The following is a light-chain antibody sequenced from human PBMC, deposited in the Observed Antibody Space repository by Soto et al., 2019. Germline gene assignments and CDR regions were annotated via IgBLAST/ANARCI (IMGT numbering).Light chain of an antibody. CDR1: SSDVGGYNY. CDR2: DVN. Sequence: QSVMTEPPSASGSPGQSFAISCTGTSSDVGGYNYVSWYQQHPGKAQKLMIYDVNKRPSGVPDRFSGSKSGNTADLTVSGLQAEDEADYYCSSYAGSSNVFGTGTKVTVL. V-gene: IGLV2-8*01. J-gene: IGLJ1*01. CDR3: SSYAGSSNV.